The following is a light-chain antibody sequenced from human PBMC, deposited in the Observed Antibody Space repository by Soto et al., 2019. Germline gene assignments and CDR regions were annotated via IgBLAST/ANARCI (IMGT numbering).Light chain of an antibody. CDR1: RSVSSY. CDR3: QQRGNWPLT. J-gene: IGKJ5*01. V-gene: IGKV3-11*01. CDR2: DAS. Sequence: EIVLTQSPATLSLSPGERATLSCRASRSVSSYLAWYQQKPDQAPRLLIYDASNRATGIPARCSGSGSGTDFTLTISSLEPEDFAVYYCQQRGNWPLTFGQGTRLVI.